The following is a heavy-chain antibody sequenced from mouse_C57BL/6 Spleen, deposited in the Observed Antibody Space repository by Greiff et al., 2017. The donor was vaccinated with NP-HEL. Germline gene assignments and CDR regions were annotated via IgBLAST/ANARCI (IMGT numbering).Heavy chain of an antibody. J-gene: IGHJ2*01. CDR1: GFTFSSYT. V-gene: IGHV5-9*01. CDR2: ISGGGGNT. Sequence: EVQLQESGGGLVKPGGSLKLSCAASGFTFSSYTMSWVRQTPEKRLEWVATISGGGGNTYYPDSVKGRFTISRDNAKNTLYLQMSSLRSEDTALYYCARSYDYDLGYWGQGTTLTVSS. CDR3: ARSYDYDLGY. D-gene: IGHD2-4*01.